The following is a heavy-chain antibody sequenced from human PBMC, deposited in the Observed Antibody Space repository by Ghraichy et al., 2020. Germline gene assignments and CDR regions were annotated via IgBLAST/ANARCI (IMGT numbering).Heavy chain of an antibody. CDR2: IYTSGST. CDR3: ARDRFGVTMVRGSFDY. Sequence: SETLSLTCTVSGGSISSYYWSWIRQPAGKGLEWIGRIYTSGSTNYNPSLKSRVTMSVDTSKNQFSLKLSSVTAADTAVYYCARDRFGVTMVRGSFDYWGQGTLVTVSS. D-gene: IGHD3-10*01. J-gene: IGHJ4*02. V-gene: IGHV4-4*07. CDR1: GGSISSYY.